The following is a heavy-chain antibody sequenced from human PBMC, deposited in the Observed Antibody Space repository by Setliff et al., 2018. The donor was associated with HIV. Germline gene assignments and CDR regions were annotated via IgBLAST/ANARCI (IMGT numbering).Heavy chain of an antibody. Sequence: ASVKVSCKASGYTFTSYALHWVRQAPGQRLEWMGWINAGNGHTKYSQKFQDRVTITTYTPATITYMELSSLTSEDTAVYYCGRAGDYGDYVIDYWGQGTLVTVSS. V-gene: IGHV1-3*01. CDR1: GYTFTSYA. CDR3: GRAGDYGDYVIDY. D-gene: IGHD4-17*01. J-gene: IGHJ4*02. CDR2: INAGNGHT.